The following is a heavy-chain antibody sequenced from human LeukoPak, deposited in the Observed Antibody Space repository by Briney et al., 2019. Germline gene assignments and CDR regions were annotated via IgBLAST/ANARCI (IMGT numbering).Heavy chain of an antibody. J-gene: IGHJ4*02. D-gene: IGHD1-26*01. CDR1: RFTFSSYN. Sequence: GGSLRLSCAASRFTFSSYNLNWVRQAPGKGLESVSFISTNSTSIYYADSVKGRFTISRDNARNSLYLQMNSLKTEDTAVYYCTRHEGLVGATDFWGQGTLVTVSS. CDR3: TRHEGLVGATDF. V-gene: IGHV3-21*04. CDR2: ISTNSTSI.